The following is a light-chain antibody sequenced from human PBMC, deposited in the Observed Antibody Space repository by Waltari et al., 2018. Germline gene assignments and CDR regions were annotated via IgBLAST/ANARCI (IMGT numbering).Light chain of an antibody. CDR1: RPNLGSNP. Sequence: QSVLTQPPSASGTPGQRVTIPCSRSRPNLGSNPVNWYQQLPGAAPKLLLYSNDQRPSGVPDRFSGSKSGTSASLGISGLQSEDEADYYCATWDDSLNGQLFGGGTKLTVL. J-gene: IGLJ2*01. V-gene: IGLV1-44*01. CDR2: SND. CDR3: ATWDDSLNGQL.